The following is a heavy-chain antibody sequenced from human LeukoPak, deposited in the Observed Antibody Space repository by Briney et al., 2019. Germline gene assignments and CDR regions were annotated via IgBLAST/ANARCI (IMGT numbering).Heavy chain of an antibody. CDR2: ISSSGDFI. Sequence: PGGSLRLSCVASGFTFTTYSMYWVRLAPGKGLEWVSSISSSGDFIHYADSVKGRFTISRDNAKNSLYLQMNSLRAEDTAIYYCAGRDCTNGLCQFDYWGQGTLVTVSS. CDR1: GFTFTTYS. V-gene: IGHV3-21*01. D-gene: IGHD2-8*01. CDR3: AGRDCTNGLCQFDY. J-gene: IGHJ4*02.